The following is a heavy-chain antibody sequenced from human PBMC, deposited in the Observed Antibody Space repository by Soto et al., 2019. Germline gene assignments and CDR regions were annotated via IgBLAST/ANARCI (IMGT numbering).Heavy chain of an antibody. CDR2: LNPGNGNT. CDR3: ATDHGIPYCGGDCYSDWYFDL. V-gene: IGHV1-3*01. CDR1: GYTFTNYA. D-gene: IGHD2-21*01. J-gene: IGHJ2*01. Sequence: QVQLVQSGAEVKEPGASVKVSCRASGYTFTNYAIHWVRQAPGQRLEWMGWLNPGNGNTKYPQKFQGRVTITRDTSASTAYMFLSSLRSEDTAVYYCATDHGIPYCGGDCYSDWYFDLWGRGTLVTVSS.